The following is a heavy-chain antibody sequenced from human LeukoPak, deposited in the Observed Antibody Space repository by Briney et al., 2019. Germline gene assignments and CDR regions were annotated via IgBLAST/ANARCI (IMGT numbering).Heavy chain of an antibody. CDR3: GILTLSPG. Sequence: GGSLRLSCAASGFTFSSYSMNWVRQAPGKGLVWASRISYDGHNTNYADSVKGRFTISRDNAKNTLYLQMNRLRVEDTAVYYCGILTLSPGWGQGTLVTVSS. CDR1: GFTFSSYS. V-gene: IGHV3-74*01. CDR2: ISYDGHNT. D-gene: IGHD2-8*01. J-gene: IGHJ4*02.